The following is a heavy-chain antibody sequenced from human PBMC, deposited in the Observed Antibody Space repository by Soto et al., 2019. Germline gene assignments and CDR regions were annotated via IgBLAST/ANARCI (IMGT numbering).Heavy chain of an antibody. CDR2: IYYSGNT. J-gene: IGHJ4*02. Sequence: QVQLQESGPGLVKPSETLSLTCTVSGGSISSYYWSWIRQPPGKGLEWIGYIYYSGNTNYNPSLRSSVAMSVDPSNNQFSLRLSSVTAADTAVYYCARHLRRDGYNYYFDYWGQGTLVTVSS. CDR1: GGSISSYY. D-gene: IGHD1-1*01. CDR3: ARHLRRDGYNYYFDY. V-gene: IGHV4-59*08.